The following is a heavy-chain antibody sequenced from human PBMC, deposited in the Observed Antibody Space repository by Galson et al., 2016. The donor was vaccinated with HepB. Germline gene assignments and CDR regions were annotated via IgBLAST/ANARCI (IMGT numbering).Heavy chain of an antibody. Sequence: CAISGDSVSRNNVAWYWIRQSPSRGLVWLGRKYYSSKWYNDYALSLKSRISINADTSKNQIFLQLNSVTPDDTAVYYCARDGRLKYYGMDVWGQGTTVTVSS. D-gene: IGHD5/OR15-5a*01. V-gene: IGHV6-1*01. J-gene: IGHJ6*02. CDR1: GDSVSRNNVA. CDR3: ARDGRLKYYGMDV. CDR2: KYYSSKWYN.